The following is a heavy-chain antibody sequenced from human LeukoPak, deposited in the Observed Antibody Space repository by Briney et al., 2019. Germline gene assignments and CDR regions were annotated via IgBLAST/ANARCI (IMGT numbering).Heavy chain of an antibody. CDR3: AKLAATGGFDS. CDR2: VDHSGTT. V-gene: IGHV4-38-2*02. CDR1: DYSLINGYY. D-gene: IGHD6-25*01. J-gene: IGHJ4*02. Sequence: PSETLSLTCTVSDYSLINGYYWGWLRQPPGKGLEWIGSVDHSGTTFYNILFKTRVAMSVDTPKNQFSLKLTTVTAADTAVYYCAKLAATGGFDSWGQGTLVTVSS.